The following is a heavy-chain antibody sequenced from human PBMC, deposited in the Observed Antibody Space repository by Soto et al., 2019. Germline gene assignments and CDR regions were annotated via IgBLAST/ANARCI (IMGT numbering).Heavy chain of an antibody. V-gene: IGHV3-11*01. Sequence: GGSLRLSCAASGFTFSDYYMSWIRQAPGKGLEWVSYISSGGTTIYYADSVKGRFTISRDNAKNSLYLQMNSLRAEDTAVYYCARGKVAAYLFDYWGQGALVTVSS. J-gene: IGHJ4*02. CDR1: GFTFSDYY. D-gene: IGHD2-15*01. CDR3: ARGKVAAYLFDY. CDR2: ISSGGTTI.